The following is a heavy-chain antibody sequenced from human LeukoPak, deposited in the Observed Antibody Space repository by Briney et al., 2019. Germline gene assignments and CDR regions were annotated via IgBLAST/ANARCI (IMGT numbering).Heavy chain of an antibody. CDR1: GGSISSYY. CDR2: IYYSGST. CDR3: ARGREGSN. V-gene: IGHV4-59*01. J-gene: IGHJ4*02. Sequence: SETLSLTCTVSGGSISSYYWSWTRQPPGKGLEWIGYIYYSGSTNYNPSLKSRVTISVDTSKNQFSLKLSSVTAADTAVYYCARGREGSNWGQGTLVTVSS.